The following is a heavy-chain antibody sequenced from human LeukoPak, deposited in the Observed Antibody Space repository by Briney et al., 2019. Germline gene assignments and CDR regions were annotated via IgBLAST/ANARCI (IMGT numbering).Heavy chain of an antibody. Sequence: GESLRLSCAASGFSFSDYYMSWFRQAPGKGLEWVSYISRSSSKIRYADSVKGRFTVFRDNAKNSLYLQMNSLRAEDTAVYCCARDSAPAPAPTDYWGQGTLVTVSS. CDR3: ARDSAPAPAPTDY. V-gene: IGHV3-11*06. CDR1: GFSFSDYY. CDR2: ISRSSSKI. D-gene: IGHD2-2*01. J-gene: IGHJ4*02.